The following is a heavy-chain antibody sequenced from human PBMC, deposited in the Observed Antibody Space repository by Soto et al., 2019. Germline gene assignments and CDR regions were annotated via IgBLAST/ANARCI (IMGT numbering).Heavy chain of an antibody. V-gene: IGHV3-30*03. J-gene: IGHJ6*03. D-gene: IGHD3-16*01. CDR2: ISYNGINK. CDR1: GFTFGHYG. Sequence: QVQLVESGGGVVQPGGSLRLSCAASGFTFGHYGMQWVRQAPGKGLEWVAVISYNGINKYYGDSVKGRFTISRDNFKNILYLEMNSLRVEDTAVYYCVQEITPWSMDVWGKGTTVTVSS. CDR3: VQEITPWSMDV.